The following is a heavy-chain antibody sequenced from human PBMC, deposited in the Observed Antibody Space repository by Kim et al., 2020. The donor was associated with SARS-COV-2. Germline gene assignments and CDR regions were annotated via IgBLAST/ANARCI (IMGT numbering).Heavy chain of an antibody. D-gene: IGHD3-10*01. CDR3: AKGPLWRWFFSG. CDR2: ISWNSAYI. J-gene: IGHJ4*02. V-gene: IGHV3-9*01. Sequence: GGSLRLSCVGSGFSFEDSAMHWVRLVPGKGLEWVSGISWNSAYIDFADSVKGRFNISRDNAKNTLYLQMNSLRPEHTALYYCAKGPLWRWFFSGWGQGTQVAVSS. CDR1: GFSFEDSA.